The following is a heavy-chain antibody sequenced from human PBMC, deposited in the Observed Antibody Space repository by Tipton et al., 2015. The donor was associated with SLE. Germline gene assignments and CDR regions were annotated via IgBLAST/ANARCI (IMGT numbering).Heavy chain of an antibody. CDR1: GFTFSSYG. CDR2: ISYEGSNK. J-gene: IGHJ4*02. V-gene: IGHV3-33*01. D-gene: IGHD4-11*01. Sequence: QVQLVQSGGGVVQPGRSLRHCCAVSGFTFSSYGMHWVRQAPGKGLEWVAAISYEGSNKDYGDSVKGRCIISRDNSKSTLYLQMNSLRFEDTAVYYCAREDNSTYVYWGQGTLVTVSS. CDR3: AREDNSTYVY.